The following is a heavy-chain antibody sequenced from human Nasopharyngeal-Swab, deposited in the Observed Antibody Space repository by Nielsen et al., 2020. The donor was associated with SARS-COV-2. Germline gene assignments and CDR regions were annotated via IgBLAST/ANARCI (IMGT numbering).Heavy chain of an antibody. Sequence: RQRPGKGLEWVSVISGSGGSTYYADSVKGRFTISRDNSKNTLYLQMNSLRAEDTAVYYCARYDDYYDSSGYAYWGQGTLVTVSS. CDR3: ARYDDYYDSSGYAY. J-gene: IGHJ4*02. D-gene: IGHD3-22*01. V-gene: IGHV3-23*01. CDR2: ISGSGGST.